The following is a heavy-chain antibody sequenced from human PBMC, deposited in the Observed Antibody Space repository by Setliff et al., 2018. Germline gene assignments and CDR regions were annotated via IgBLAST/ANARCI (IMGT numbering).Heavy chain of an antibody. CDR3: AKGGNWDDQHYVYDI. J-gene: IGHJ3*02. Sequence: PGGSLRLSCAASGFTFSTFWMAWVRQAPVKGLDWVATLSDDGSNEFYADSVKGRFTIFRDNSRKSLYLQLNGLRADDTAMYYCAKGGNWDDQHYVYDIWGQGTMVTVSS. D-gene: IGHD1-20*01. V-gene: IGHV3-30*18. CDR2: LSDDGSNE. CDR1: GFTFSTFW.